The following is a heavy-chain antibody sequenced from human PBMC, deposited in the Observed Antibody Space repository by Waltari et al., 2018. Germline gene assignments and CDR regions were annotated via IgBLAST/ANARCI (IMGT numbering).Heavy chain of an antibody. V-gene: IGHV4-34*01. Sequence: QVQLQQWGAGLLKPSETLSLTCAVYGGSFSGYYWSWIRQPPGKGLEWIGEINHSGSTNYNPALKSRVTISVDTSKNQFSLKLSSVTAADTAVYYCARVGATREDYIDYWGQGTLVTVSS. D-gene: IGHD1-26*01. CDR1: GGSFSGYY. J-gene: IGHJ4*02. CDR3: ARVGATREDYIDY. CDR2: INHSGST.